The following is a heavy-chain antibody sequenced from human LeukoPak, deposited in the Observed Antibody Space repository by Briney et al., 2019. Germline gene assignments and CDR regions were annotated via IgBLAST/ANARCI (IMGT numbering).Heavy chain of an antibody. CDR1: GGSISSYY. J-gene: IGHJ5*02. D-gene: IGHD3-3*01. CDR2: IYYSGST. V-gene: IGHV4-59*01. Sequence: PSETLSLTCTVSGGSISSYYWSWIRQPPGKGPEWIGYIYYSGSTNYNPSLKSRVTISVDTSKNQFSLKLSSVTAADTAVYYCARSHFRITIFGVVMNWFDPWGQGTLVTVSS. CDR3: ARSHFRITIFGVVMNWFDP.